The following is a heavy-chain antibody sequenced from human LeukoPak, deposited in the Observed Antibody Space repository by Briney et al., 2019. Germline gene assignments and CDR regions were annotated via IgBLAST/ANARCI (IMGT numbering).Heavy chain of an antibody. CDR3: ARTYSSGWYGYFDY. CDR1: GYTFTSYG. D-gene: IGHD6-19*01. Sequence: ASVIVSCKASGYTFTSYGISWVQQAPGQGLEWMGWINPNSGGTNYAQKFQGRVTMTRNTSISTAYMELSSLRSEDTAVYYCARTYSSGWYGYFDYWGQGTLVTVSS. V-gene: IGHV1-8*02. J-gene: IGHJ4*02. CDR2: INPNSGGT.